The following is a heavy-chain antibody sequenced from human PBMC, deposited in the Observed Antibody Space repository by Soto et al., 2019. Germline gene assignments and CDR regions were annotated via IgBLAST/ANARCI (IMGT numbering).Heavy chain of an antibody. CDR2: IYYSGST. CDR3: ARDRSSGWYENNWFDP. J-gene: IGHJ5*02. CDR1: GGSISSYY. Sequence: SETLSLTCTVSGGSISSYYWSWIRQPPGKGLEWIGYIYYSGSTNYNPSLKSRVTISVDTSKNQFSLKLSSVTAADTAVYYCARDRSSGWYENNWFDPWGQGTLVTVSS. V-gene: IGHV4-59*01. D-gene: IGHD6-19*01.